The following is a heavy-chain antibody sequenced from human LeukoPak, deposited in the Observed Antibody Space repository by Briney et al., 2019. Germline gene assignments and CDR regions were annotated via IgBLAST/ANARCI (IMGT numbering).Heavy chain of an antibody. J-gene: IGHJ4*02. V-gene: IGHV3-30*18. CDR1: GFTFSSYG. Sequence: GRSLRLSCAASGFTFSSYGMHWVRQAPGKGLEWVAVISYDGSNKYYADSVKGRFTISRDNSKNTLYLQMNSLRAEDTAVYYCAKEGKYYGSGSHSDYWGQGTLVTVSS. D-gene: IGHD3-10*01. CDR2: ISYDGSNK. CDR3: AKEGKYYGSGSHSDY.